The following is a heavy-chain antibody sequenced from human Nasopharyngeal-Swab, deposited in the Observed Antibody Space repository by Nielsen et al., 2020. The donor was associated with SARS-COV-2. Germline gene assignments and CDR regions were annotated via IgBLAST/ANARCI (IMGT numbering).Heavy chain of an antibody. V-gene: IGHV4-31*03. CDR3: ARIVYDSSGYPLGFDY. D-gene: IGHD3-22*01. Sequence: SETLSLTCTVSGDSISSGGYYWSWIRQHPGKGLAWIGHIYYSGSTYYNPSLKSRVTLSVDTSKNQFSLKLSSVTAADTAVFYCARIVYDSSGYPLGFDYWGQGTLVTVSS. CDR1: GDSISSGGYY. CDR2: IYYSGST. J-gene: IGHJ4*02.